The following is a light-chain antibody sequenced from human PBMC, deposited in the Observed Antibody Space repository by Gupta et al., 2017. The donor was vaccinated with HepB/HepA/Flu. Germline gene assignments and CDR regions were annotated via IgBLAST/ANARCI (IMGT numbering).Light chain of an antibody. V-gene: IGLV3-21*03. J-gene: IGLJ2*01. CDR3: QVWDSSSDHVV. Sequence: SYVLTPPPSVSVAPGKPARITCGGNNIGSKSVHWYQQKPGQAPLLVVYDYSDRPSGIPARVSGSNSGNTATLTISRVEAGDEADDYCQVWDSSSDHVVFGGGTKLTVL. CDR1: NIGSKS. CDR2: DYS.